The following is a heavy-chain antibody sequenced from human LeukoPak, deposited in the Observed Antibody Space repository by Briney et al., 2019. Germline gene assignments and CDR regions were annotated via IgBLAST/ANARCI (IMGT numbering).Heavy chain of an antibody. Sequence: GGSLRLSCAASGFTFSTYWMSWVRQAPGKGLEWVANIKQDGSEKYHVGSVKGRFTISRDNAKNSLYLQMNSLRLEDTAVYYCERDVGTTAHWFEPWGQGTLVTVSS. CDR1: GFTFSTYW. V-gene: IGHV3-7*01. D-gene: IGHD4-17*01. CDR3: ERDVGTTAHWFEP. J-gene: IGHJ5*02. CDR2: IKQDGSEK.